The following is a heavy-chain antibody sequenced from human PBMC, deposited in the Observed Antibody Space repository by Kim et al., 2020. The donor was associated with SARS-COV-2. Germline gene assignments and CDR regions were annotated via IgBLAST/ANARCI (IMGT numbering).Heavy chain of an antibody. CDR3: AKGPPLGDV. Sequence: GGSLRLSCTASGLTFNTYGMHWVRQAPGKGLEWLALISDSGKKKYNGDSVKGRVTIPRDNSKKSLYLQIGSLRPEDTALYYCAKGPPLGDVWAKGTTVLVSS. D-gene: IGHD6-13*01. V-gene: IGHV3-30*18. CDR2: ISDSGKKK. J-gene: IGHJ6*04. CDR1: GLTFNTYG.